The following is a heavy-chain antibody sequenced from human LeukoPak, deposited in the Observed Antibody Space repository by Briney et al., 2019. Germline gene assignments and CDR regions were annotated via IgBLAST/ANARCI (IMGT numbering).Heavy chain of an antibody. CDR2: IIPILGIA. Sequence: ASVIVSCKASGGTFSSYAISWVRQAPGQGLEWMGRIIPILGIANYAQKFQGRVTITADKYTSTAYMELSSLRSEDTAVYYCARSNFWSGNNWFDPWGQGTLVTVSS. V-gene: IGHV1-69*04. D-gene: IGHD3-3*01. J-gene: IGHJ5*02. CDR3: ARSNFWSGNNWFDP. CDR1: GGTFSSYA.